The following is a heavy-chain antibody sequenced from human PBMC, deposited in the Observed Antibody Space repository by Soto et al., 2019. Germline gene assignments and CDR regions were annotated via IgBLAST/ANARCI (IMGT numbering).Heavy chain of an antibody. CDR3: GRLEGLATISYYFDY. CDR2: INHSGST. D-gene: IGHD3-9*01. CDR1: GGSFSGYY. V-gene: IGHV4-34*01. J-gene: IGHJ4*02. Sequence: KPSETLSLTCAVYGGSFSGYYWSWIRQPPGKGLEWIGEINHSGSTYYNPSLESRVTISVDKSKNQFSLKLMSLTAADTAVYYCGRLEGLATISYYFDYWGQGALVTVSS.